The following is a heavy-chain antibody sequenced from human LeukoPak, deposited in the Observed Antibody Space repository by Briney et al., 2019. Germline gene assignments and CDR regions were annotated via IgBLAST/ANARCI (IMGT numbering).Heavy chain of an antibody. CDR3: ANFPRGSGWTFDY. Sequence: GGSLRLSCAASGFTFSSYAMSWVRQAPGKGLEWVSAISGSGGSTYYADSVKGRFTISRDNSKNTLYLQMNSLRAEDTAVCYCANFPRGSGWTFDYWGQGTLVTVSS. CDR2: ISGSGGST. V-gene: IGHV3-23*01. J-gene: IGHJ4*02. D-gene: IGHD6-19*01. CDR1: GFTFSSYA.